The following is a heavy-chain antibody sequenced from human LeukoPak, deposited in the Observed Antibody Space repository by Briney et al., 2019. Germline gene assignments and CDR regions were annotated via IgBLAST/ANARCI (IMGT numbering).Heavy chain of an antibody. J-gene: IGHJ4*02. D-gene: IGHD1/OR15-1a*01. CDR2: ITSGVTI. V-gene: IGHV3-11*01. Sequence: GGSLRLSCAASGFSFSDYYMSWIRQAPGKGLEWVSYITSGVTIYYADSVKGRFTISRDNAKNSLYLQMNSLRVEDTAVYYCARRNNGSFDYWGQGTLATVSS. CDR3: ARRNNGSFDY. CDR1: GFSFSDYY.